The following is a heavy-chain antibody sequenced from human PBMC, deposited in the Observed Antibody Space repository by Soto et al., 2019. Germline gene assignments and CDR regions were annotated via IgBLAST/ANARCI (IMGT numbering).Heavy chain of an antibody. CDR3: AGVPYYYDSSGYYPAAFDI. CDR2: IYYSGST. V-gene: IGHV4-39*01. D-gene: IGHD3-22*01. J-gene: IGHJ3*02. Sequence: PSETLSLTCTVSGGSISSSSYYWGWIRQPPGKGLEWIGSIYYSGSTYYNPSLKSRVTISVDTSKNQFSLKLSSVTAADTAVYYCAGVPYYYDSSGYYPAAFDIWGQGTMVTV. CDR1: GGSISSSSYY.